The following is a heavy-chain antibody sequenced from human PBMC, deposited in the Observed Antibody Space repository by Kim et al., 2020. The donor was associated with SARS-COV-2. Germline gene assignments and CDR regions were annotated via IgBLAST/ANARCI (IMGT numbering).Heavy chain of an antibody. CDR2: IDHCGNT. V-gene: IGHV4-34*01. J-gene: IGHJ1*01. CDR1: GASFSDFK. Sequence: SETLSLTCAVYGASFSDFKWTWIRQTPGEGLEWIGQIDHCGNTKYNPSLKSRVTMSIDTSKNQFSLRLTSVTAADTAVYFCAAGAPGHWGQGTLVTVSS. CDR3: AAGAPGH.